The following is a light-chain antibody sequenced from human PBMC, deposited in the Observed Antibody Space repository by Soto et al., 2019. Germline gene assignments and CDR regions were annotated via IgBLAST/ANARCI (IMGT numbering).Light chain of an antibody. CDR1: QSISSY. CDR2: AAS. J-gene: IGKJ2*01. CDR3: QQRSNWPRGT. V-gene: IGKV1-39*01. Sequence: DIQMTHSPSSLSASVGDRVTITSRASQSISSYLNWYQQKPGKAPKLLIYAASSLQSGVPSRFSGSGSGTDFTLTISSLEPEDFAVYYCQQRSNWPRGTFGQGTKVDIK.